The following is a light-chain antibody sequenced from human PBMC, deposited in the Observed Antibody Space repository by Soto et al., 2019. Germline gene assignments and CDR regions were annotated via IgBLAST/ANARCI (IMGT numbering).Light chain of an antibody. V-gene: IGKV3-11*01. Sequence: EIVLTQSPATLSLSPGERATLSCRASQSVSSYLAWYQQKPGQAPRLLIYDASSRAAGVPDRVTGGGSGTDFTLTISGLEPEDFALYFCQQYERPPFAFGQGTKLEIK. J-gene: IGKJ2*01. CDR1: QSVSSY. CDR3: QQYERPPFA. CDR2: DAS.